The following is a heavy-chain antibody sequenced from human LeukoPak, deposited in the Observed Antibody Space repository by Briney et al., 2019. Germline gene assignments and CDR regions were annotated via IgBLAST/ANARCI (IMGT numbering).Heavy chain of an antibody. CDR1: GFTFSSSG. D-gene: IGHD3-10*01. J-gene: IGHJ4*02. Sequence: GGSLRLSCAASGFTFSSSGMHWVRQAPGKGLEWVAVIWYDGSNKYYADFVKGRFTISRDNSRNTLYLQMNSLRAEDTAVCYCARDWGSGSYFQFDYWGQGTLVTVSS. CDR3: ARDWGSGSYFQFDY. V-gene: IGHV3-33*01. CDR2: IWYDGSNK.